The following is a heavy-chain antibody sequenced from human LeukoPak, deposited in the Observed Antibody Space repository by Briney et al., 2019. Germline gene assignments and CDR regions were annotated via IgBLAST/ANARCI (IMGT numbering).Heavy chain of an antibody. CDR3: AREPPGNYDDSGHYYAYFDC. D-gene: IGHD3-22*01. CDR2: ISYDGSNK. J-gene: IGHJ4*02. Sequence: GALRLSCAASGFTFSSYGMHWVRQAPGKGLEWVAVISYDGSNKYYADTVKGRFTISRDNARNSLYLQMIGLTDEDTAVYYCAREPPGNYDDSGHYYAYFDCWGQGALVTVSS. CDR1: GFTFSSYG. V-gene: IGHV3-30*03.